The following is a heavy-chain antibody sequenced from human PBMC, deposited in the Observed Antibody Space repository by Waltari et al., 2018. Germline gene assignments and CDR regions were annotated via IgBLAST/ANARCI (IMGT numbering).Heavy chain of an antibody. V-gene: IGHV4-59*01. CDR1: GGSISSYY. Sequence: QVQLQESGPGLVKPSETLSLTCPVSGGSISSYYWSWIRQPPGKGLEWIGYIYYSGSTNYNPSLKSRVTISVDTSKNQFSLKLSSVTAADTAVYYCATYYSSGWYGTFDYWGQGTLVTVSS. J-gene: IGHJ4*02. D-gene: IGHD6-19*01. CDR2: IYYSGST. CDR3: ATYYSSGWYGTFDY.